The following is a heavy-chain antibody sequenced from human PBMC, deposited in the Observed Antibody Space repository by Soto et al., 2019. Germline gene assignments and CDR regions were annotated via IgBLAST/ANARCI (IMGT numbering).Heavy chain of an antibody. CDR2: IYYSGST. Sequence: PSETLSLTCTVSGGSISSGGYYWSWIRQHPGKGLEWIGYIYYSGSTYYNPSLKSRVTISVDTSKNQFSLKLSSVTAADTAVYYCARERDGYHSNWFDPWGPGTLVTVSS. J-gene: IGHJ5*02. V-gene: IGHV4-31*03. CDR3: ARERDGYHSNWFDP. D-gene: IGHD5-12*01. CDR1: GGSISSGGYY.